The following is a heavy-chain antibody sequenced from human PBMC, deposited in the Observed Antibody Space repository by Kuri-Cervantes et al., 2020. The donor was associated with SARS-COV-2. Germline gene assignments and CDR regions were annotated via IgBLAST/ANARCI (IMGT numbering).Heavy chain of an antibody. J-gene: IGHJ5*02. CDR2: IYYSGST. V-gene: IGHV4-39*01. D-gene: IGHD2-15*01. Sequence: ESLKISCTVSGGSISSSSYYWGWIRQPPGKGLEWIGSIYYSGSTYYNPSLKSRVTISVDTSKNQFSLKLSSVTAADTAVYYCARQEVVAATNRFDPWGQGTLVTVSS. CDR3: ARQEVVAATNRFDP. CDR1: GGSISSSSYY.